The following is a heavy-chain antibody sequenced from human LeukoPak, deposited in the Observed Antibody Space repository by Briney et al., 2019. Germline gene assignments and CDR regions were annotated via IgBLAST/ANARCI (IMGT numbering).Heavy chain of an antibody. J-gene: IGHJ4*02. CDR2: IYYRGSS. CDR3: TRVKALSGTPPTRPSDY. D-gene: IGHD6-19*01. V-gene: IGHV4-31*03. Sequence: SETLSLTCTVSGDSISSGGYYWSWIRQHPGKGLEWIGYIYYRGSSYYNPSPKSRPTISVDPSKNQFSLKLSSVTAADTAVYYCTRVKALSGTPPTRPSDYWGQGTLVTVSS. CDR1: GDSISSGGYY.